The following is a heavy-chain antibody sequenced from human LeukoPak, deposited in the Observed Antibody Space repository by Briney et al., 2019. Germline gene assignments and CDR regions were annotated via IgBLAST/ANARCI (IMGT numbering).Heavy chain of an antibody. CDR3: AGHRGPSLYSSGYFDY. Sequence: PGGSLRLSCAASGFTFSSYAMHWVRQAPGKGLEWVAVISYDGSNKYYADSVRGRFTISRDNSKNTLSLQMNSLRAEDTAVYYCAGHRGPSLYSSGYFDYWGQGTLVTVSS. CDR2: ISYDGSNK. CDR1: GFTFSSYA. D-gene: IGHD3-22*01. J-gene: IGHJ4*02. V-gene: IGHV3-30-3*01.